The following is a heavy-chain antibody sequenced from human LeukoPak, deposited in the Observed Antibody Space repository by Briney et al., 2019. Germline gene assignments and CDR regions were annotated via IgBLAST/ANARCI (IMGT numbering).Heavy chain of an antibody. D-gene: IGHD2-2*01. V-gene: IGHV4-39*07. Sequence: PSETLSLTCTVSGGSISSSSYYWGWIRQPPGKGLEWIGSIYYSGSTYYNPSLKSRVTISVDTSKNQFSLKLSSVTAADTAVYYWARVGSIYCSSTSCHNWFDPWGQGTLVTVSS. CDR3: ARVGSIYCSSTSCHNWFDP. CDR2: IYYSGST. CDR1: GGSISSSSYY. J-gene: IGHJ5*02.